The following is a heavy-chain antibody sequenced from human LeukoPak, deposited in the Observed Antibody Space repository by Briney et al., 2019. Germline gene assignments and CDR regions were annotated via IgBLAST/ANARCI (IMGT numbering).Heavy chain of an antibody. Sequence: GRSLRLSCTPSGLSFGDYGMSWVRQAPGKGLEWVGFIRSKAYGGTTEYAASVKGRFTVSRDDSKSIAYLQMNSLKTEDTAIYYCTRVWGGGYDYFDYWGQGTLVTVSS. CDR1: GLSFGDYG. J-gene: IGHJ4*02. V-gene: IGHV3-49*04. CDR2: IRSKAYGGTT. D-gene: IGHD5-12*01. CDR3: TRVWGGGYDYFDY.